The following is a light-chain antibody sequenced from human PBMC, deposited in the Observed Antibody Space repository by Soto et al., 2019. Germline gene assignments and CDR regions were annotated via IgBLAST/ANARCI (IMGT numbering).Light chain of an antibody. V-gene: IGKV3D-11*02. CDR1: QSVSVY. CDR3: QQRSNWHPT. J-gene: IGKJ5*01. Sequence: EIVLTQSPATLSLSPGERATLSCRASQSVSVYLAWYQQKPGQAPRLLIYGASRRATGIPDRFTGSGSGTDFTLTISSLEPEDFAVYYCQQRSNWHPTFGQGTRLEIK. CDR2: GAS.